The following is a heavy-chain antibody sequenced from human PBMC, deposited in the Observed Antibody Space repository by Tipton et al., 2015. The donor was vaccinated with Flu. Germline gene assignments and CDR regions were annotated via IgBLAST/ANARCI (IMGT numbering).Heavy chain of an antibody. Sequence: TLSLTCTVSGDSITTSYWTWIRQPAGKGLEWIGRVYASGTINYNPSLKSRVTMSADMSENQLSLNLSFVTAADTAVYYCARDGDNSLGRGFDLWGQGTMVTVSS. CDR3: ARDGDNSLGRGFDL. J-gene: IGHJ3*01. V-gene: IGHV4-4*07. CDR1: GDSITTSY. D-gene: IGHD3-22*01. CDR2: VYASGTI.